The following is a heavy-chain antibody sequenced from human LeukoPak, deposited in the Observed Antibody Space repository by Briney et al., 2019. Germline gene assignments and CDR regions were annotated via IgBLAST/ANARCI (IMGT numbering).Heavy chain of an antibody. Sequence: SETLSLTCTVSGGSISSYYWSWIRQPAGKGLEWIGRIYTSGSTNYNPSLKSRVTMSVDTSKNQFSLKLSSVTAADTAAYYCARGVVVPAAIMYYYYGMDVWGQGTTVTVSS. CDR1: GGSISSYY. CDR2: IYTSGST. CDR3: ARGVVVPAAIMYYYYGMDV. D-gene: IGHD2-2*01. V-gene: IGHV4-4*07. J-gene: IGHJ6*02.